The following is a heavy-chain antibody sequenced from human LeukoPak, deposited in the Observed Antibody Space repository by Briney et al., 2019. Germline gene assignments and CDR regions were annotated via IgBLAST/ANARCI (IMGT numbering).Heavy chain of an antibody. D-gene: IGHD3-10*01. V-gene: IGHV6-1*01. CDR3: VRDRSFGELDS. CDR1: GDSVSSDIAN. J-gene: IGHJ5*01. CDR2: TYYRSKWHN. Sequence: SQTLSLTCAISGDSVSSDIANWNWIRQSPSRGLEWLGRTYYRSKWHNEYAVSVRGRITINADTSTNQFSLQLNSVTPEDTAVYFCVRDRSFGELDSWGRGTLVTVSS.